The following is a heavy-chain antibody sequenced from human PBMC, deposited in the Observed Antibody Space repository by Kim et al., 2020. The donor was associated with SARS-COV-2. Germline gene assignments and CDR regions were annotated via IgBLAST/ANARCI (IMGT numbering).Heavy chain of an antibody. V-gene: IGHV3-15*01. J-gene: IGHJ3*02. D-gene: IGHD3-22*01. Sequence: GGSLRLSCAASGFTFSNAWMSWVRQAPGKGLEWVGRIKSKTDGGTTDYAAPVKGRFTISRDDSKNTLYLQMNSLKTEDTAVYYCTTDTYYYDSSGYYPDAFDIWGQGTMGTVSS. CDR2: IKSKTDGGTT. CDR1: GFTFSNAW. CDR3: TTDTYYYDSSGYYPDAFDI.